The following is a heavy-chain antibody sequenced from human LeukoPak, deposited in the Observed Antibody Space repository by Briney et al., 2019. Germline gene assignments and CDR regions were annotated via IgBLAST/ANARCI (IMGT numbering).Heavy chain of an antibody. CDR3: ATEYYDILTGYFDY. Sequence: GGSLRLSCAASGFTFTSYAMSWVRQAPGKGLEWVSAISGSGGSTSYADSVKGRFTISRDNSKNTLFLQMSSLRAEDTAVYYCATEYYDILTGYFDYWGQGTLVIVSS. V-gene: IGHV3-23*01. J-gene: IGHJ4*02. D-gene: IGHD3-9*01. CDR1: GFTFTSYA. CDR2: ISGSGGST.